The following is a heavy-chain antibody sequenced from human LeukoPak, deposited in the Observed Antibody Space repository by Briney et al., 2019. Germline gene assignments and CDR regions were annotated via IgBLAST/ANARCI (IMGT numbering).Heavy chain of an antibody. J-gene: IGHJ4*02. CDR3: ARNRWMDY. CDR2: INPNSGT. D-gene: IGHD1-1*01. CDR1: GYTFTAYY. Sequence: ASLKGSCKASGYTFTAYYIHSGRQAPGQGLEWMGWINPNSGTNYAQKFQGRVTMTRDTSISTAYMELTRLTSDDTAVYYCARNRWMDYWGQGTLVTVSS. V-gene: IGHV1-2*02.